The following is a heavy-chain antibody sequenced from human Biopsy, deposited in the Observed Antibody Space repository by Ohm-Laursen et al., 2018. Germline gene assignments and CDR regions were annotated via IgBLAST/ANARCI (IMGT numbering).Heavy chain of an antibody. V-gene: IGHV1-69*06. CDR1: GGSFSDYG. D-gene: IGHD4-17*01. CDR2: VIPISNTA. CDR3: ATLTEDYGASPDS. J-gene: IGHJ4*02. Sequence: ASVKVSCKASGGSFSDYGLSWVRQAPGRGLEWMGRVIPISNTANYAQNFQDRLTITADRSTNTACMELNSLRSEDPAVYFCATLTEDYGASPDSWGQGTLVVVSS.